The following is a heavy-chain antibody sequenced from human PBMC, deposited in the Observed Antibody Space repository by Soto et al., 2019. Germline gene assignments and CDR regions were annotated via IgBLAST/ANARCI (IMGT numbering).Heavy chain of an antibody. CDR2: IYHSGST. J-gene: IGHJ4*02. D-gene: IGHD3-16*02. V-gene: IGHV4-38-2*02. CDR1: GYSISSGYY. Sequence: PSETLSLTCAVSGYSISSGYYWGWIRQPPGKRLEWIGSIYHSGSTYYNPSLKSRVTISVDTSKNQFSLKLSSVTAADTAVYYCARDYPRDYVWGSYRPTFDYWGQGTLVTVSS. CDR3: ARDYPRDYVWGSYRPTFDY.